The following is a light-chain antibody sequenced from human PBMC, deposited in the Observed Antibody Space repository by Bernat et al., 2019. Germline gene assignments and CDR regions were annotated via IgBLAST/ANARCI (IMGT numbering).Light chain of an antibody. Sequence: QSVLTQPPSMSGAPGQRVTISCTGNSSNIGAGYDVHWYQQLPGTAPKLLIFGDNNRPSGVPDRFSGSKSGASASLAITGLQAVDEADYYCQSYDRSLSGSIFGGGTKLTVL. CDR2: GDN. CDR3: QSYDRSLSGSI. V-gene: IGLV1-40*01. CDR1: SSNIGAGYD. J-gene: IGLJ2*01.